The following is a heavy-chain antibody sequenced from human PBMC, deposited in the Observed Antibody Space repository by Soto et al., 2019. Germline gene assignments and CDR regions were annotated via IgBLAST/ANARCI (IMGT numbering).Heavy chain of an antibody. D-gene: IGHD3-10*01. CDR3: VRDYFLTYFDS. V-gene: IGHV4-59*01. J-gene: IGHJ4*02. Sequence: PSETLSPTFTVSGGSISGYDWGGIRQPPGKGLEWIGHAYYSGGTNYNPSLNSRATISLDMSKNQFSLRLTSVTAPDTAVYYCVRDYFLTYFDSWGKGRLVTVSS. CDR2: AYYSGGT. CDR1: GGSISGYD.